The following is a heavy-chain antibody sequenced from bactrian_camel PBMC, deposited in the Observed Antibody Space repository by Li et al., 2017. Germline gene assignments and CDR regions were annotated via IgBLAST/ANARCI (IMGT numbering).Heavy chain of an antibody. V-gene: IGHV3S53*01. Sequence: HVQLVESGGGSVQAGGSLRLSCAASGYTTCVYDMQWYREAPGKEREFVSSTDSAGSTRYAESVKGRFTISQDKAQNTVYLQMNSLKPEDTALYNCKADPVHKRGCLATWGQGTQVTVS. CDR3: KADPVHKRGCLAT. CDR2: TDSAGST. CDR1: GYTTCVYD. J-gene: IGHJ6*01.